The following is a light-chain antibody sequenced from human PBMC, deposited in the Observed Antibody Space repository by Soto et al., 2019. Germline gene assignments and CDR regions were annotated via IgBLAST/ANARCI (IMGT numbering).Light chain of an antibody. V-gene: IGKV3-11*01. J-gene: IGKJ4*01. CDR1: QSVANY. CDR2: DVS. CDR3: QQRSDLVT. Sequence: EIVLTQSPATLSLSPGERATLSCRASQSVANYLAWYQRKPGQAPRLLIYDVSNRATGIPARFSGSGSGTDFTLTISSLEPEDFAGYYCQQRSDLVTVGGGTEVEI.